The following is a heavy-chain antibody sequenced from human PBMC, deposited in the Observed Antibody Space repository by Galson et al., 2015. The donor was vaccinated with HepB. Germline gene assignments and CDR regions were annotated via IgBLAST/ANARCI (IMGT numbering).Heavy chain of an antibody. Sequence: SVKVSCKVSGYTLTELSMHWVRQAPGRGLEWMGGFDPEDGETIYAQKFQGRVTMTEDTSTDTAYMELSSLRSEDTAVYYCATVQKRGIVGATRYYYGMDVWGQGTTVTVSS. J-gene: IGHJ6*02. CDR2: FDPEDGET. D-gene: IGHD1-26*01. V-gene: IGHV1-24*01. CDR1: GYTLTELS. CDR3: ATVQKRGIVGATRYYYGMDV.